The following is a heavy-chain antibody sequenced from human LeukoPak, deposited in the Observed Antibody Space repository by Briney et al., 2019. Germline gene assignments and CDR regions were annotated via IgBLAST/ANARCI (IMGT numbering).Heavy chain of an antibody. J-gene: IGHJ4*02. V-gene: IGHV3-23*01. Sequence: GGSLRLSCSASGFTFTSSAMTWVSQLPGKGLDWVSTISDSGDSTYYADSVKGRFTISRDNTKNRLSLQMSGLRAEDTAVYYCAKDQYYYYDSSGSYHGAPFEYWGQGALVTVSA. CDR2: ISDSGDST. CDR3: AKDQYYYYDSSGSYHGAPFEY. CDR1: GFTFTSSA. D-gene: IGHD3-22*01.